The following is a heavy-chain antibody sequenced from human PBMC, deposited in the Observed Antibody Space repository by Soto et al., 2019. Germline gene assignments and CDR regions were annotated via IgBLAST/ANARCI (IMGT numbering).Heavy chain of an antibody. CDR2: FDPEDGET. Sequence: GASVEVSCKGSGYTLTELSMHWVRQAPGKGLEWMGGFDPEDGETIYAQKFQGRVTMTEDTSTDTAYMELSSLRSEDTAVYYCATDYGSGKDAFDIWGQGTMVTVSS. D-gene: IGHD3-10*01. CDR1: GYTLTELS. CDR3: ATDYGSGKDAFDI. V-gene: IGHV1-24*01. J-gene: IGHJ3*02.